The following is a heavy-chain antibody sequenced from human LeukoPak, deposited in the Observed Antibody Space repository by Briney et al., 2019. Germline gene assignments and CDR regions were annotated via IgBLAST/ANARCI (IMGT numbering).Heavy chain of an antibody. D-gene: IGHD1-20*01. CDR3: ARLNWSDLDY. J-gene: IGHJ4*02. V-gene: IGHV4-59*08. CDR2: IHYSGGT. Sequence: SETLSLTCTVSGGSITSYYWNWIRQPPGKGLEWIGYIHYSGGTNYHPSVNSRVTMSVDTSKNQFSLRLTSVTAADTAVYYCARLNWSDLDYWGQGTLVTVSS. CDR1: GGSITSYY.